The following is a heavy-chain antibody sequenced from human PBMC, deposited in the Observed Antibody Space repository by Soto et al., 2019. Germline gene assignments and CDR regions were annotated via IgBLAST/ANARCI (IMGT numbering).Heavy chain of an antibody. CDR1: GYTFTSYD. J-gene: IGHJ4*02. CDR3: ARGTHYYDSSGYYPVALDY. Sequence: QVQLVQSGAEVKKPGASVKVSCKASGYTFTSYDINWVRQATGQGLEWMGWMNPNSGNTGYAQKFQGRVTMTGNTTISTAYMALSSLRSEDTAVYYCARGTHYYDSSGYYPVALDYWGQGALVTVSS. V-gene: IGHV1-8*01. D-gene: IGHD3-22*01. CDR2: MNPNSGNT.